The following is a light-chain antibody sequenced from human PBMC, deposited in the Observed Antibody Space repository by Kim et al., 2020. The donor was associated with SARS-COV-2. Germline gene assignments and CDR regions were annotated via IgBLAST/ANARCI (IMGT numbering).Light chain of an antibody. V-gene: IGLV2-14*03. CDR3: SSYATTGTV. CDR1: NSDVGGYNY. Sequence: QSVLTQPASVSGSPGQSITISCTGTNSDVGGYNYVSWYQQDPGKAPNLMIYDVSERPSGVSDRFSGSKSGNTASLTISGLQPEDDSDYYCSSYATTGTVFGTGTKVTVL. CDR2: DVS. J-gene: IGLJ1*01.